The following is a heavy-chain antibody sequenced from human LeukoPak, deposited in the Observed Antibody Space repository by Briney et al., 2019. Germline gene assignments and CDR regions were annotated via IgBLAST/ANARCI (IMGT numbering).Heavy chain of an antibody. CDR2: IFHSGNT. V-gene: IGHV4-59*01. Sequence: SETLSLTCTVSGGSMNSYYWSWIRQPPGKGLEWIGHIFHSGNTNDNPSLKSRVTISVDPSKNQFSLRLRSVTAADTAVYYCARTYYDSWGYYEVTHWGQGTLVTVSS. J-gene: IGHJ4*02. D-gene: IGHD3-22*01. CDR1: GGSMNSYY. CDR3: ARTYYDSWGYYEVTH.